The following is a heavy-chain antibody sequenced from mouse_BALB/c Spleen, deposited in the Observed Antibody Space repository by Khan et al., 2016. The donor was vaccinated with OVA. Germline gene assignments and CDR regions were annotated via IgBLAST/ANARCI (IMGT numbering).Heavy chain of an antibody. J-gene: IGHJ3*01. CDR3: TSHLTGSFAY. Sequence: EVELVESGGDLVKPGGSLKLSCAASGFTFRNYGMSWVRQTPDKRLEWVATISSDGTYTYYPDSVKGRFTISRNNAKNTLYLQMSSLKSEDTARYYCTSHLTGSFAYWGQGTLVTVSA. CDR1: GFTFRNYG. D-gene: IGHD4-1*01. CDR2: ISSDGTYT. V-gene: IGHV5-6*01.